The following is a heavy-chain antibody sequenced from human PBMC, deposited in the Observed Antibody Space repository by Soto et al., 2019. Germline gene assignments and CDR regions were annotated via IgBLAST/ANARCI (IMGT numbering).Heavy chain of an antibody. CDR1: GGSISGYY. Sequence: PSETLSLTCTVSGGSISGYYWNWIRQPPGKGLEWIGYIYYSGSTNYNPSLKSRVTISVDTSKNQFSLKLSSVTAADTAVYYCARSNSSGWYRYGMDVWGQGTTVTVSS. V-gene: IGHV4-59*01. CDR3: ARSNSSGWYRYGMDV. CDR2: IYYSGST. J-gene: IGHJ6*02. D-gene: IGHD6-19*01.